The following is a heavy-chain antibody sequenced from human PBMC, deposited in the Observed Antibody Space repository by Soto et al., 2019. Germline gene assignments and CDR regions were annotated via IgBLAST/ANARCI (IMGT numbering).Heavy chain of an antibody. CDR3: AKDHNHYDFWSGYYPTIGPFDY. V-gene: IGHV3-23*01. D-gene: IGHD3-3*01. CDR2: ISGSGGST. CDR1: GFTFSSYA. J-gene: IGHJ4*02. Sequence: EVQLLESGGGLVQPGGSLRLSCAASGFTFSSYAMSWVRQAPGKGLEWVSAISGSGGSTYYADSVKGRFTISRDNSKNTLYLQMNSLRAEDTAVYYCAKDHNHYDFWSGYYPTIGPFDYWGQGTLVTVSS.